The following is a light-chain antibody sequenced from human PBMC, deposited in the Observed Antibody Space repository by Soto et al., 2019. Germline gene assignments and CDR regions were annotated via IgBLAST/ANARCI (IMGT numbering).Light chain of an antibody. Sequence: DAVMTQSPLSLPVTLGQPASISCRSSQSLVYRDGNIYLNWFQQRPGQSPRRLIYKVSNRDSGVPARFSGSGSGTDFALKISRVEAEDVGVYYCMQGTHWPITFGQGTRLEIK. CDR1: QSLVYRDGNIY. CDR3: MQGTHWPIT. J-gene: IGKJ5*01. CDR2: KVS. V-gene: IGKV2-30*01.